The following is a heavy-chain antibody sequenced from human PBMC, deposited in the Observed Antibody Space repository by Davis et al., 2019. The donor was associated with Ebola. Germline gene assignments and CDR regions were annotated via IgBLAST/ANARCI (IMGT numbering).Heavy chain of an antibody. D-gene: IGHD3-22*01. V-gene: IGHV3-23*01. J-gene: IGHJ5*02. CDR2: LSGSGGLT. CDR1: GFNLSGYA. Sequence: GESLKISCIASGFNLSGYAMSWVRQAPGKGLEWVSSLSGSGGLTYYADSVKGRFTISRDNSKNMVYLQMNSLRVDDTAVYYCAKCPHYYDSEWFDPWGQGALVTVAS. CDR3: AKCPHYYDSEWFDP.